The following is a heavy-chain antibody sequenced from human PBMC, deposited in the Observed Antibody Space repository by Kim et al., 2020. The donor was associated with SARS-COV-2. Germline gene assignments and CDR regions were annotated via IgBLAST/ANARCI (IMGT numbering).Heavy chain of an antibody. D-gene: IGHD5-18*01. V-gene: IGHV3-53*01. Sequence: GGSLRLSCAASGFTVSSNYMSWVRQAPGKGLEWVSVIYSGGSTYYADSVKGRFTISRDNSKNTLYLQMNSLRAEETAVYYCARVSTAMVSYYYYGMDVWGQGNTVTVSS. CDR2: IYSGGST. CDR1: GFTVSSNY. J-gene: IGHJ6*02. CDR3: ARVSTAMVSYYYYGMDV.